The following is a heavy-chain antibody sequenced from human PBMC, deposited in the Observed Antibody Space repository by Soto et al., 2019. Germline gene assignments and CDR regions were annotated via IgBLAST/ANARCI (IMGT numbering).Heavy chain of an antibody. CDR3: AREPHPYYYDSSGYYGWVY. V-gene: IGHV1-69*13. CDR2: IIPIFGTA. D-gene: IGHD3-22*01. CDR1: GGTFSSYA. J-gene: IGHJ4*03. Sequence: VPVSCKASGGTFSSYAIIWLRQPPGQGLEWMGGIIPIFGTANYAQKFQGRVTITADASTSTAYMELSSLRSEDTAVYYCAREPHPYYYDSSGYYGWVYWGQGTRVTVSS.